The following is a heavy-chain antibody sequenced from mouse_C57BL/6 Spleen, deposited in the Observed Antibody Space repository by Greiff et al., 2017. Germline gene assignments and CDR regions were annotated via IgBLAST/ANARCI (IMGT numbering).Heavy chain of an antibody. Sequence: QVQLQQPGAELVKPGASVKMSCKASGYTFTSYWITWVKQRPGQGLEWIGDINPGSGSTNYNEKFKSKATLTVDTSSSTADMQLSSLTSADSAVFCGARRGESLGYGGQGTTLTVSS. CDR1: GYTFTSYW. CDR3: ARRGESLGY. V-gene: IGHV1-55*01. J-gene: IGHJ2*01. CDR2: INPGSGST.